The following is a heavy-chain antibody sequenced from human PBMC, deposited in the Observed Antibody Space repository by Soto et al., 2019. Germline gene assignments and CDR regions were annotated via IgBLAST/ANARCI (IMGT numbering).Heavy chain of an antibody. D-gene: IGHD3-3*01. CDR3: AKNGDFWSWGMDV. CDR1: GFTFNTYA. V-gene: IGHV3-23*01. Sequence: GSLRLSCAASGFTFNTYAMTFFRHSPGKWLEWVSLISESGDGTYYADSVKGRFTISRDNSQRTLNLQMNSLRAEDTAVYYCAKNGDFWSWGMDVWGQGTTVTVSS. CDR2: ISESGDGT. J-gene: IGHJ6*02.